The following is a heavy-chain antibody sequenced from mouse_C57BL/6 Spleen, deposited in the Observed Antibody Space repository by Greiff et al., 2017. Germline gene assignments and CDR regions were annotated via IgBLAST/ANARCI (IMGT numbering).Heavy chain of an antibody. Sequence: QVQLQQSGAELARPGASVKLSCKASGYTFTSYGISWVKQRTGQGLEWIGEIYPRSGNTYYNEKFKGKATLTADKSSSTAYMELRSLTSEDSAVYFCARWNDYVRDYAMDYWGQGTSVTVSS. D-gene: IGHD2-4*01. J-gene: IGHJ4*01. CDR2: IYPRSGNT. CDR1: GYTFTSYG. V-gene: IGHV1-81*01. CDR3: ARWNDYVRDYAMDY.